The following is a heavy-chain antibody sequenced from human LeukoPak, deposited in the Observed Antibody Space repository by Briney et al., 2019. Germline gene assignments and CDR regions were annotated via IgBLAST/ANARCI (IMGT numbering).Heavy chain of an antibody. D-gene: IGHD2-2*01. V-gene: IGHV1-2*02. CDR3: ARVRTGGYCSSTSCYKYNWFDP. CDR2: INPNSGGT. Sequence: GASVKVSCKASGYTFTGYYMHWVRQAPGQGLEWMGWINPNSGGTKYAQKFQGRVTMTRATSISTAYMELRSLRSDDTAVYYCARVRTGGYCSSTSCYKYNWFDPWGQGTLVTVSS. CDR1: GYTFTGYY. J-gene: IGHJ5*02.